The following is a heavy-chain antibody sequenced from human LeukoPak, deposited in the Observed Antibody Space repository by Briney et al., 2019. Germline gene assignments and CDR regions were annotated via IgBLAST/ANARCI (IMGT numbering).Heavy chain of an antibody. Sequence: GGSLRLSCAASGITFSSYWMHWVRQAPGKGLVWVSRINSDGSSTSYADSVKGRFTISRDNAKNTLYLQMNSLRAEDTAVYYCARAPRSSGYGLRYYFDYWGQGTLVTVSS. CDR2: INSDGSST. CDR1: GITFSSYW. D-gene: IGHD5-12*01. CDR3: ARAPRSSGYGLRYYFDY. J-gene: IGHJ4*02. V-gene: IGHV3-74*01.